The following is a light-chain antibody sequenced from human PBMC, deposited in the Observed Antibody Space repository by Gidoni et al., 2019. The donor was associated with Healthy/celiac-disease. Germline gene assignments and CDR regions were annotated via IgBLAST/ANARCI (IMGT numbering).Light chain of an antibody. J-gene: IGKJ5*01. V-gene: IGKV3-20*01. CDR3: QQYGSSSIT. Sequence: ELVLTQSPGTLSLSPGERAILSCRASQSVSSSYLAWYQQTPGQAPRLLIYGASSRATGIPDRFSGSGSGTDFTLTSSRLEPEDFAVYYCQQYGSSSITFGQXTRLEIK. CDR2: GAS. CDR1: QSVSSSY.